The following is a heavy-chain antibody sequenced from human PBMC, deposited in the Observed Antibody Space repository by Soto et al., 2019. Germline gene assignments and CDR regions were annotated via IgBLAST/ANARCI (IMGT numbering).Heavy chain of an antibody. CDR2: VKSKTDGEKA. Sequence: EVQLVESGGGLVKPGGSLRLSCAASGFSFSDAWLNWVRQAPGKGLEWVGRVKSKTDGEKADYATFVKGRFTISRDDSKNALYLQMNSLKTEDTAVYYCAAERAYFHDSNGYLSIDFWGQGTLVTVSS. D-gene: IGHD3-22*01. V-gene: IGHV3-15*07. CDR1: GFSFSDAW. CDR3: AAERAYFHDSNGYLSIDF. J-gene: IGHJ4*02.